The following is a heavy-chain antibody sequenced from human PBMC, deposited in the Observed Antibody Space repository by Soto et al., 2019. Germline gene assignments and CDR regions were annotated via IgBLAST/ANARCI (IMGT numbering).Heavy chain of an antibody. CDR3: ARVKTDYSNPRVPFFFYGMDV. CDR1: EFTFSSYA. D-gene: IGHD4-4*01. Sequence: QVQLVESGGGVVHPERSLRLSCSASEFTFSSYAMHWVRQAPGKGLEWVAGISYDGGHKFYGDSVRGRFTISRDSSKTTVFLQMNSLRPEDTAAYYCARVKTDYSNPRVPFFFYGMDVWGQGTTVTVSS. CDR2: ISYDGGHK. J-gene: IGHJ6*02. V-gene: IGHV3-30-3*01.